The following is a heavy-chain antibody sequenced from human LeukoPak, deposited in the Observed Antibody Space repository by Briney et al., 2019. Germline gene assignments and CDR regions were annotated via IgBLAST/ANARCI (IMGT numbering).Heavy chain of an antibody. D-gene: IGHD5-12*01. CDR2: ISGSGDAT. Sequence: PGGSLRLSCAASGFTFGSFAMSWVRQAPGKGLEWVSGISGSGDATFYADSVKGRFTISRDNSKNTLYLQMNSLRAEDTAVYYCARGRGVATFAFDIWGQGTMVTVSS. V-gene: IGHV3-23*01. CDR3: ARGRGVATFAFDI. J-gene: IGHJ3*02. CDR1: GFTFGSFA.